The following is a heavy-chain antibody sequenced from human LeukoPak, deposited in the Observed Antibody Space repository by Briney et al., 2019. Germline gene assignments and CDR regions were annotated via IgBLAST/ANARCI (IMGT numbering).Heavy chain of an antibody. Sequence: PSETLSLTCTVSGGSISSSSYYWGWIRQPPGKGLEWIGSIYYSGSTYYNPSLKSRVTISVDTSKNQFSLKLSSVTAADTAVYYCARGKVVVVVAAAASRNWFDPWGQGTLVTVSS. CDR3: ARGKVVVVVAAAASRNWFDP. V-gene: IGHV4-39*01. J-gene: IGHJ5*02. D-gene: IGHD2-15*01. CDR1: GGSISSSSYY. CDR2: IYYSGST.